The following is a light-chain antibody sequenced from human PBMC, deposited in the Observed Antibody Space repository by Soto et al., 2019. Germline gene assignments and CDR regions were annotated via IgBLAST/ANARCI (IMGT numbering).Light chain of an antibody. Sequence: DIVLTQSPGTLSVSPGEGATLSCRASQSVPGNYLAWLQQKPGQSPRLLIYGASNRATCIPDRFRGSGSGTDFTLTISRVESEDFAVYYCHQYTSPPWTVGQGTKVETK. CDR1: QSVPGNY. V-gene: IGKV3-20*01. CDR2: GAS. CDR3: HQYTSPPWT. J-gene: IGKJ1*01.